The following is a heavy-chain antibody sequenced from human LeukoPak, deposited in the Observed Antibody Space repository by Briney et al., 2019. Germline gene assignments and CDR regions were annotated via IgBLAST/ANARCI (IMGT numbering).Heavy chain of an antibody. D-gene: IGHD3-16*02. V-gene: IGHV1-18*01. J-gene: IGHJ4*02. CDR1: GYTFTSYG. Sequence: ASVKVSRKASGYTFTSYGISWVRQAPGQGLEWMGWISAYNGNTNYAQKLQGRVTMTTDTSTSTAYMELRSLRSDDTAVYYCARAHYDYVWGSYRSFDYWGQGTLVTVSS. CDR3: ARAHYDYVWGSYRSFDY. CDR2: ISAYNGNT.